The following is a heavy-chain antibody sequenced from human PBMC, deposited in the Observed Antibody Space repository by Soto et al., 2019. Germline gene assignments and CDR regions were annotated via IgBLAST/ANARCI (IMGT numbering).Heavy chain of an antibody. D-gene: IGHD3-10*01. Sequence: QVHLVQSGAEVKKPGASVKVSCTGSGYGFTTYGITWVRQAPGQGLEWMAWISAHNGNTNYSQKLQGKVTVTRDTSTSTAYMDLRRLSSDDTDVYYCARGRYGGYWGQGALVTVS. CDR1: GYGFTTYG. J-gene: IGHJ4*02. V-gene: IGHV1-18*01. CDR3: ARGRYGGY. CDR2: ISAHNGNT.